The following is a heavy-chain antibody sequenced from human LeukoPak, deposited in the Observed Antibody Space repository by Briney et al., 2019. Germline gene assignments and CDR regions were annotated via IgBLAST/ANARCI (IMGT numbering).Heavy chain of an antibody. CDR2: IIPIFGTA. CDR1: GGTFSSYA. V-gene: IGHV1-69*05. J-gene: IGHJ5*02. CDR3: ARVVINYYDSSGYYYGWFDP. D-gene: IGHD3-22*01. Sequence: ASVKVSCKASGGTFSSYAISWVRQAPGQGLEWMGGIIPIFGTANYAQKFQGRVTMTTDTSTSTAYMELRSLRSDDTAVYYCARVVINYYDSSGYYYGWFDPWGQGTLVTVSS.